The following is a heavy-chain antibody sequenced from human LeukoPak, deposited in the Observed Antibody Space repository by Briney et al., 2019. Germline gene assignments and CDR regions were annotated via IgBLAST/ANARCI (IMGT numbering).Heavy chain of an antibody. CDR1: GYTFTGYY. D-gene: IGHD3-22*01. CDR2: INPNSGGT. V-gene: IGHV1-2*02. Sequence: ASVKVSCKASGYTFTGYYMHWVRQAPGQGLEWIGWINPNSGGTNYAQKFQGRVTMTRDTSISTVYMELSRLRSDDTAVYYCARVTYYYDSSGYYYFDYWGQGTLVTVSS. J-gene: IGHJ4*02. CDR3: ARVTYYYDSSGYYYFDY.